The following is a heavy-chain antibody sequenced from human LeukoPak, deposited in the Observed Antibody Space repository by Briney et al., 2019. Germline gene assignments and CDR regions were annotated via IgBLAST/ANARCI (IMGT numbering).Heavy chain of an antibody. Sequence: SETLSLTCTVSGGSISSSYYYWGWIRQPPGKGLEWIGSIYYSGSTYYNPSLKSRVTISVDTSKNQFSLNLSSVTAADTAVYYCARALVGSSSGYFYYYMDVWGKGTTVSVSS. V-gene: IGHV4-39*07. CDR2: IYYSGST. D-gene: IGHD6-6*01. J-gene: IGHJ6*03. CDR1: GGSISSSYYY. CDR3: ARALVGSSSGYFYYYMDV.